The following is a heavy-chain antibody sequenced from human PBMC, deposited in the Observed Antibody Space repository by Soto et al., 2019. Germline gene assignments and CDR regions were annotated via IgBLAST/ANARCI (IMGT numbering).Heavy chain of an antibody. CDR3: ARTPGWYFDV. CDR2: IHASGNT. CDR1: GGYISTYY. V-gene: IGHV4-4*07. D-gene: IGHD6-19*01. J-gene: IGHJ4*02. Sequence: QVQLLESGPGLVKPSETLSLTCNVSGGYISTYYWSWIRQPAGKGLAWIGRIHASGNTDYNPSLKSRVTMSVDTSKNQFSLRLTSLTAADTAVYYCARTPGWYFDVWGQGTLVTVSS.